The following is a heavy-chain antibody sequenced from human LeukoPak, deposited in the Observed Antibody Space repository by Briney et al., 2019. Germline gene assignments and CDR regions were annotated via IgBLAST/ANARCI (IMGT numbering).Heavy chain of an antibody. CDR3: ARPTRGYDGLDY. CDR2: INGDGSGT. D-gene: IGHD5-12*01. V-gene: IGHV3-74*01. J-gene: IGHJ4*02. Sequence: GGSLRLSCAASGFTFSSYWMYWLRQAPGKGLVWVSRINGDGSGTNYADSVKGRFTISRDNAKNTLYPHMNSLRVEDTAVYYCARPTRGYDGLDYWGQGTLVTVPS. CDR1: GFTFSSYW.